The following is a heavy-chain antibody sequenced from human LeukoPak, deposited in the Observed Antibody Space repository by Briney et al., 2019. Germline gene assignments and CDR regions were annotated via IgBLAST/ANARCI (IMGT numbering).Heavy chain of an antibody. V-gene: IGHV4-34*01. CDR1: GGSFSGYY. CDR2: INHSGNT. CDR3: AREGKRRAYDSSGYFRNWFDP. D-gene: IGHD3-22*01. Sequence: PSETLSLTCAVYGGSFSGYYWSWIRQPPGKGLEWIGEINHSGNTNYNPSLKSPVTISVDTSKNQFSLKLSSVTAADTAVYYCAREGKRRAYDSSGYFRNWFDPWGQGTLVTVSS. J-gene: IGHJ5*02.